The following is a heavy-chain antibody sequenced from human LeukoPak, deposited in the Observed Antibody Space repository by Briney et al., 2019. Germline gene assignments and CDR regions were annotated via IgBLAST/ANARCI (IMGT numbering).Heavy chain of an antibody. CDR1: GFTFSSYG. CDR2: ISYDGSNK. J-gene: IGHJ4*02. V-gene: IGHV3-30*18. CDR3: AKESAYCGSDCRSLSDY. D-gene: IGHD2-21*02. Sequence: GGSLRLSCAASGFTFSSYGMHWVRQAPGKGLEWVAVISYDGSNKYYADSVKGRFTISRDNSKNTLYLQMNSLRAEDTAVYYCAKESAYCGSDCRSLSDYWGQGTLVTVSS.